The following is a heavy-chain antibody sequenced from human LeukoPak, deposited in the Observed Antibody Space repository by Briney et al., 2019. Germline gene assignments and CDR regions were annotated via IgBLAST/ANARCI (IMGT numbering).Heavy chain of an antibody. CDR1: GYTFTGYY. D-gene: IGHD4-17*01. CDR3: ARADYGEPWDY. J-gene: IGHJ4*02. Sequence: ASVKVFCKASGYTFTGYYMHWVRQAPGQGLEWMGWINPNSGGTNYAQKFQGRVNMTRDTSISTAYMELSRLRSDDTAVYYCARADYGEPWDYWGQGTLVTVSS. V-gene: IGHV1-2*02. CDR2: INPNSGGT.